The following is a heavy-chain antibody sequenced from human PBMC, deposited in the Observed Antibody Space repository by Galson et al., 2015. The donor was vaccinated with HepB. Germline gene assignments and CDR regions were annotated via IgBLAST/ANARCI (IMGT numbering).Heavy chain of an antibody. D-gene: IGHD2-2*01. CDR1: GFTFSSYG. CDR2: IWYDGSNK. J-gene: IGHJ4*02. V-gene: IGHV3-33*08. CDR3: ARATVPAAQVNYFDY. Sequence: SLRLSCAASGFTFSSYGMHWVRQAPGKGLEWVAVIWYDGSNKYYADSVKGRFTISRDNSKNTLYLQMNSLRAEDTAVYYCARATVPAAQVNYFDYWGQGTLVTVSS.